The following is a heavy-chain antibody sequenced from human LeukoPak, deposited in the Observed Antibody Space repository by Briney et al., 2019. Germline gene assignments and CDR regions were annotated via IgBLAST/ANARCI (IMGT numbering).Heavy chain of an antibody. Sequence: SETLSLTSTVSGGSISSSSYYWGWIRQPPGKGLEWIGSIYYSGSTYYNPSLKSRVTISVDTSKNQFSLKLSSVTAADTAVYYCARQYYYGSGSYFYYDYWGQGTLVTVSS. D-gene: IGHD3-10*01. J-gene: IGHJ4*02. V-gene: IGHV4-39*01. CDR2: IYYSGST. CDR1: GGSISSSSYY. CDR3: ARQYYYGSGSYFYYDY.